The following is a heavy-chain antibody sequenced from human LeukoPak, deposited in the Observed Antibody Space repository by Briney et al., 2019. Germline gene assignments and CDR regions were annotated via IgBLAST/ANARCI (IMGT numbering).Heavy chain of an antibody. D-gene: IGHD3-10*01. Sequence: SETLSLTCTVSGGSISSSSYYWGWIRQPPGKGLEWIGSIYYSGSTFYNPSLKSRVTISVDTSKNQFSLKLTSVTAADTALYYCARHELNTSWFGVNAFDIWGQGTMVTVSS. V-gene: IGHV4-39*01. J-gene: IGHJ3*02. CDR1: GGSISSSSYY. CDR3: ARHELNTSWFGVNAFDI. CDR2: IYYSGST.